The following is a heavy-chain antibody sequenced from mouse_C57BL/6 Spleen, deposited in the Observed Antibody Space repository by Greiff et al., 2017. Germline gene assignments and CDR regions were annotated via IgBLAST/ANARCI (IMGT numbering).Heavy chain of an antibody. J-gene: IGHJ4*01. V-gene: IGHV1-82*01. CDR1: GYAFSSSW. Sequence: QVQLQQSGPELVKPGASVKISCKASGYAFSSSWMNWVKQRPGQGLEWIGRIYPGDGDTNYNGKFKGKATLTADKSSSTAYMQLSSLTSEDSAVYFCASGDDPYAMDYWGQGTSVTVSS. CDR3: ASGDDPYAMDY. CDR2: IYPGDGDT.